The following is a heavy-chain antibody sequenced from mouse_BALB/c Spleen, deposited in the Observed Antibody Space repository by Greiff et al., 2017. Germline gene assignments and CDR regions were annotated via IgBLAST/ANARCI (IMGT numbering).Heavy chain of an antibody. CDR3: VRHRYCNSYAMDY. J-gene: IGHJ4*01. D-gene: IGHD2-10*02. Sequence: QLMESGGGLVQPKGSLKLSCAASGFTFNTYAMNWVRQAPGKGLEWVARLRSKSNNYATYYADSVKDRFTISRDDSQSMLYLQMNNLKTEDTAMYYCVRHRYCNSYAMDYWGQGTSVTVSS. CDR1: GFTFNTYA. CDR2: LRSKSNNYAT. V-gene: IGHV10-1*02.